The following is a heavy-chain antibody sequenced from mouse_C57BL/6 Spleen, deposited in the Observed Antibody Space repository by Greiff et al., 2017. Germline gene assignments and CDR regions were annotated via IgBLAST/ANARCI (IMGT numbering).Heavy chain of an antibody. J-gene: IGHJ1*03. CDR3: ARAYYDGLIYFDV. Sequence: ESGPGLVKPSQSLSLTCSVTGYSITSGYYWNWIRQFPGNKLEWMGYISYDGSNNYNPSLKNRISITRDTSKNQFFLKLNSVTTEDTATYYCARAYYDGLIYFDVWGTGTTVTVSS. V-gene: IGHV3-6*01. D-gene: IGHD1-1*01. CDR2: ISYDGSN. CDR1: GYSITSGYY.